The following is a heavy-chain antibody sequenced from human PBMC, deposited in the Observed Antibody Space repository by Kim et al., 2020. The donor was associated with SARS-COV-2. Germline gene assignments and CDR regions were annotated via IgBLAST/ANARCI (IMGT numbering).Heavy chain of an antibody. D-gene: IGHD3-10*01. CDR3: ARGRGADY. V-gene: IGHV3-7*01. Sequence: GSEKYYLASVKGRFTITRDNAKTTVCLQMTNLRAADTAVYYCARGRGADYWGEGTLVTASS. J-gene: IGHJ4*02. CDR2: GSEK.